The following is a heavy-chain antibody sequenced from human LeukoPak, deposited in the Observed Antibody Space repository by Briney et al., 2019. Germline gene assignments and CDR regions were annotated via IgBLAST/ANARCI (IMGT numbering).Heavy chain of an antibody. CDR1: GGTFSSYA. V-gene: IGHV1-69*01. D-gene: IGHD1-26*01. J-gene: IGHJ3*02. CDR3: ARTARYSGGYGAFDI. CDR2: IIPIFGTA. Sequence: SVKVSCKASGGTFSSYAISWVRQAPGQGLEWMGGIIPIFGTANYAQKFQGRVTITADESTSTAYMELSSLRSEDTAVYYCARTARYSGGYGAFDIWGQGTMVTVSS.